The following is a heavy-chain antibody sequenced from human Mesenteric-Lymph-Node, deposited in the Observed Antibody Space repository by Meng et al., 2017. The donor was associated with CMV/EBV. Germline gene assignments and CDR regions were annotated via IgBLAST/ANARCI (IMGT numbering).Heavy chain of an antibody. CDR3: ARVQGYYDSSGYYNSYHYYAMDV. CDR1: GFTFSSYG. V-gene: IGHV3-33*01. Sequence: GESLKISCAASGFTFSSYGMHWVRQAPGKGLEWVAFIWYDGSNKYYVDSVKGRFTISRDNSKNTLYLQMNSLRAEDTAVYYCARVQGYYDSSGYYNSYHYYAMDVWGQGTTVTVSS. D-gene: IGHD3-22*01. J-gene: IGHJ6*02. CDR2: IWYDGSNK.